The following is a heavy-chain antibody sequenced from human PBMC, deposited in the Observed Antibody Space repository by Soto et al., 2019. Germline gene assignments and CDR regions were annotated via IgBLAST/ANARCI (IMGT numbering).Heavy chain of an antibody. CDR3: SRRGLIPGLAY. Sequence: PGESLRLSCAASGFTFSDYWMHWVRQGPGKGLVWVSRINGDESSTSYVDSVKGRFTISRDNAKNTLYLQMNSLRAEDTAVYSCSRRGLIPGLAYWGQGTLVTVSS. J-gene: IGHJ4*02. V-gene: IGHV3-74*01. D-gene: IGHD3-16*01. CDR2: INGDESST. CDR1: GFTFSDYW.